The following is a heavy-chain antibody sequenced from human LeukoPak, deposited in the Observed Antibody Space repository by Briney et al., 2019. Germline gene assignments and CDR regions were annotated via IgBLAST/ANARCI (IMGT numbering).Heavy chain of an antibody. J-gene: IGHJ6*03. D-gene: IGHD2-8*01. CDR2: INPDGDVT. CDR1: GYTFTGYY. CDR3: ARGPNHYYYMDF. V-gene: IGHV1-2*02. Sequence: ASVKVSCKASGYTFTGYYMHWVRQAPGQGLEWMGWINPDGDVTKSAQKFQGRVTMTTDKSINTVFMELSGLTSDDAALYYCARGPNHYYYMDFWGKGTTVSVSS.